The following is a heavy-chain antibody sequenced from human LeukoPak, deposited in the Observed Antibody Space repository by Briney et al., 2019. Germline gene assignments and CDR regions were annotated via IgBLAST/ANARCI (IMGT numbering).Heavy chain of an antibody. D-gene: IGHD4-17*01. J-gene: IGHJ4*02. CDR2: INHSGST. Sequence: SETLSLTCTVSGGSVSSGSYYWSWIRQPPGKGLEWIGEINHSGSTNYNPSLKSRVTISVDTSKNQFSLKLSSVTAADTAVYYCARGGRYGDYADYWGQGTLVTVSS. V-gene: IGHV4-39*07. CDR3: ARGGRYGDYADY. CDR1: GGSVSSGSYY.